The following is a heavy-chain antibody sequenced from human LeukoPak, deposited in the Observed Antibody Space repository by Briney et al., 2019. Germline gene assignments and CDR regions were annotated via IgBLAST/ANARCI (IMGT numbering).Heavy chain of an antibody. J-gene: IGHJ6*02. Sequence: SETLSLTCAVSGGSITSTTYYWGWIRQPPGKGLEWIGSMYYSGSTYYNPSLKSRVTISVDTSKNQFSLKLSSVTAADTAVYYCARDWKRTLSLFYYGVDVWGQGTTVTVSS. CDR2: MYYSGST. D-gene: IGHD1-1*01. CDR3: ARDWKRTLSLFYYGVDV. V-gene: IGHV4-39*07. CDR1: GGSITSTTYY.